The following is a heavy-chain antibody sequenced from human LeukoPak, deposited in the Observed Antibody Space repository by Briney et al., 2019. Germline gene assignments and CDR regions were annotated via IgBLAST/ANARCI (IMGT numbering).Heavy chain of an antibody. D-gene: IGHD2-2*01. Sequence: ASVKVSCKASGGTFSSYAISWVRQAPGQGLELMGGSIPIFGTANYAQKFQGRVTITADESTSTAYMELSSLRSEDTAVYYCARDAAVPAVWNGAFDIWGQGTMVTVSS. CDR1: GGTFSSYA. J-gene: IGHJ3*02. V-gene: IGHV1-69*13. CDR2: SIPIFGTA. CDR3: ARDAAVPAVWNGAFDI.